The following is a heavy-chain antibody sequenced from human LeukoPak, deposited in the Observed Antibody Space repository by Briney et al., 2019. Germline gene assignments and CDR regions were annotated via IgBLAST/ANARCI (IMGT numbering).Heavy chain of an antibody. CDR1: GFTFSSYA. CDR2: LVDNGGST. V-gene: IGHV3-23*01. J-gene: IGHJ4*02. CDR3: AKGVISSAGLDF. Sequence: GGSLRLSFAAFGFTFSSYAMSWFRQAPGKGLEWVSSLVDNGGSTYYADSVQGRFTISRDNSKNALYLQMNSLRAEDTAVYYCAKGVISSAGLDFWGQGTLVAVSS. D-gene: IGHD6-13*01.